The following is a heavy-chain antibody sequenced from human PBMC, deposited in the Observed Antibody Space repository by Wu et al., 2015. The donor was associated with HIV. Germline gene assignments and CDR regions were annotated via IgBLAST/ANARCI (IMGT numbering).Heavy chain of an antibody. CDR1: GDHFISYT. Sequence: QVQLVQSGAEVKKPGSSVKISCTASGDHFISYTVSWVRQVPGQGLEWMGGIIPLFGTTNSAQKFQGRVTISMDESTSTMYMELSSLRYEDTAVYYCAGRTRGNFFGLDVWGQGTTVIVSS. J-gene: IGHJ6*02. CDR3: AGRTRGNFFGLDV. CDR2: IIPLFGTT. V-gene: IGHV1-69*05.